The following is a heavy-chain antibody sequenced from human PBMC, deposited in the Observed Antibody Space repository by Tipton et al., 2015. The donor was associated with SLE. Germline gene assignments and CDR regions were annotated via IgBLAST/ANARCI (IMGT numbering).Heavy chain of an antibody. CDR2: IYHSGST. J-gene: IGHJ3*02. Sequence: TLSLTCAVYGGSFSGYYWSWIRQPPGKGLEWIGSIYHSGSTYYNPSLKSRVTISVDTSKNQFSLKLSSVTAADTAVYYCAREGDTAMVNDAFDIWGQGTMVTVSS. D-gene: IGHD5-18*01. V-gene: IGHV4-34*01. CDR1: GGSFSGYY. CDR3: AREGDTAMVNDAFDI.